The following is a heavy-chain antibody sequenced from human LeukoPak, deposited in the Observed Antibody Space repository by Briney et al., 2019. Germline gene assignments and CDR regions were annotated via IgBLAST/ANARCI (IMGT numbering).Heavy chain of an antibody. J-gene: IGHJ6*02. CDR3: ARAAVEGLWWGESYYYYGMDV. CDR2: MNPNSGNT. Sequence: ASVKVSCKASGYTFTSYAMHWVRQATGQGLEWMGWMNPNSGNTGYAQKFQGRVTMTRNTSISTAYMELSSLRSEDTAVYYRARAAVEGLWWGESYYYYGMDVWGQGTTVTVSS. D-gene: IGHD2-21*01. CDR1: GYTFTSYA. V-gene: IGHV1-8*02.